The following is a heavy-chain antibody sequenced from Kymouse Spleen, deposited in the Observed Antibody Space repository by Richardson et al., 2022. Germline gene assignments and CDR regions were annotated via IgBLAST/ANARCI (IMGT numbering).Heavy chain of an antibody. J-gene: IGHJ6*02. V-gene: IGHV3-30*18. CDR1: GFTFSSYG. CDR3: AKVGIVGALGYYYYGMDV. Sequence: QVQLVESGGGVVQPGRSLRLSCAASGFTFSSYGMHWVRQAPGKGLEWVAVISYDGSNKYYADSVKGRFTISRDNSKNTLYLQMNSLRAEDTAVYYCAKVGIVGALGYYYYGMDVWGQGTTVTVSS. D-gene: IGHD1-26*01. CDR2: ISYDGSNK.